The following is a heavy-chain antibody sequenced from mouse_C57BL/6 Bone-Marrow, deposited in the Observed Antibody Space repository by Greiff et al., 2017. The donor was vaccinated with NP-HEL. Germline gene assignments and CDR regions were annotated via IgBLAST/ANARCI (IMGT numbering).Heavy chain of an antibody. D-gene: IGHD4-1*01. CDR3: AREGSNWVYYFDY. CDR1: GYTFTSYW. Sequence: VQLQQPGAELVKPGASVKLSCKASGYTFTSYWMHWVKQRPGQGLEWIGMIHPTSGSTTYNEKFNSKATLPVDKSSSTAYMQLSGLTSEDSAVYYCAREGSNWVYYFDYWGQGTTLTVSS. CDR2: IHPTSGST. J-gene: IGHJ2*01. V-gene: IGHV1-64*01.